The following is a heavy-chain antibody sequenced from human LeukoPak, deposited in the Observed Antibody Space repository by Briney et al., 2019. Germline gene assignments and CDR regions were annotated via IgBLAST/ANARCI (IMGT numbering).Heavy chain of an antibody. CDR1: GFTFHNNG. CDR2: ISGSSRST. D-gene: IGHD3-3*01. CDR3: AKEVDPQEGVVIILGFDY. J-gene: IGHJ4*02. Sequence: PGGSLRLSCAASGFTFHNNGMSWVRQAPGKGLEWVSAISGSSRSTYHAESVKGRFTISRDNSKNTLFLQMNSLRAEDTAVYYCAKEVDPQEGVVIILGFDYWGQGTLVTVSS. V-gene: IGHV3-23*01.